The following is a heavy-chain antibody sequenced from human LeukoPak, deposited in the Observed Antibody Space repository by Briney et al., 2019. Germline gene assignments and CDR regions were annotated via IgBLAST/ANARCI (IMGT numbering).Heavy chain of an antibody. CDR3: ARVGYSSGWYGYYYYMDV. CDR1: GGSISNYY. J-gene: IGHJ6*03. CDR2: IYYSGST. V-gene: IGHV4-59*01. D-gene: IGHD6-19*01. Sequence: SETLSLPCTLSGGSISNYYWSWIRQPPAKGLEWVGYIYYSGSTNYNPSLKSRVTISVDTSKNQFSLKLSSVTAADTAVYYCARVGYSSGWYGYYYYMDVWGKGTTVTVSS.